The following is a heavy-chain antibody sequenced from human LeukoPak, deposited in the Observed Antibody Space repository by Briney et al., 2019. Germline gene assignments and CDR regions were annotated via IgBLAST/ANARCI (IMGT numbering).Heavy chain of an antibody. CDR1: GGSISSYY. CDR2: IYHSGST. J-gene: IGHJ4*02. D-gene: IGHD4-17*01. V-gene: IGHV4-59*12. Sequence: SETLSLTCTVSGGSISSYYWSWIRQPPGKGLEWIGEIYHSGSTNYNPSLKSRVTISVDKSKNQFSLKLSSVTAADTAVYYCARVKTTVTSRPFDYWGQGTLVTVSS. CDR3: ARVKTTVTSRPFDY.